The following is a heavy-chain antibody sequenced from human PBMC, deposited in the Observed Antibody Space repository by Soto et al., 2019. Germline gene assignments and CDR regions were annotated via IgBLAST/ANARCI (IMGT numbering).Heavy chain of an antibody. CDR2: ISAYNGNT. D-gene: IGHD2-2*01. V-gene: IGHV1-18*01. Sequence: QVQLVQSGAEVKKPGASVKVSCKASGYTFTSYGISWVRQAPGQGLEWMGWISAYNGNTNYAQKLQGRATMTTDTSTSTVYMQMRCLRSDDTAVYYCARGVPAADNPHDAFDIWGQGTMVIVSS. CDR1: GYTFTSYG. CDR3: ARGVPAADNPHDAFDI. J-gene: IGHJ3*02.